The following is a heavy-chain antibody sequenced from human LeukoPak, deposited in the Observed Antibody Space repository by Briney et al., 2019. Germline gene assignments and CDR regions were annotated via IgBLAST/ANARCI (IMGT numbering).Heavy chain of an antibody. J-gene: IGHJ3*02. CDR2: IYTSGST. V-gene: IGHV4-4*07. CDR3: ATIGSSGFSTDAFDI. CDR1: GGSISSYY. D-gene: IGHD6-19*01. Sequence: PSQTQSLTCTVSGGSISSYYWSWIRQPAGKGLEWIGHIYTSGSTNYNPSLKSRVTMSVDTSKNQFSLKLTSVTAADTAVYYCATIGSSGFSTDAFDIWGQGTMVTVSS.